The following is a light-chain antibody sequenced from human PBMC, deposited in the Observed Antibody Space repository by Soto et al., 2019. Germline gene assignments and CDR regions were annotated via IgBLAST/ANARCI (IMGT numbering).Light chain of an antibody. CDR1: QSVNNN. V-gene: IGKV3-15*01. Sequence: EIILTQSPASLSVSPEERATLSCRGSQSVNNNLAWYQQKRGQAPRLLIYGASTRATGIPGRFRGSGSGTECTLTITSLQSEDFAVYFCQQYNNWPPDTFGQGTKLEIK. J-gene: IGKJ2*01. CDR3: QQYNNWPPDT. CDR2: GAS.